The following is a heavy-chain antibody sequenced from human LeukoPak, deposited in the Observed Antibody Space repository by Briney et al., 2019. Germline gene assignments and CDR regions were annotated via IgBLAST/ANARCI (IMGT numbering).Heavy chain of an antibody. J-gene: IGHJ4*02. V-gene: IGHV1-2*02. CDR1: GYTFTSYY. CDR3: ARVSSGWYVNY. Sequence: ASVKVSCKASGYTFTSYYMHWVRQAPGQGLEWMGWINPNSGGTSYAQKFQGRVTMTRDTSISTAYMELSRLRSDDTAMYYCARVSSGWYVNYWGQGTLVTVSS. CDR2: INPNSGGT. D-gene: IGHD6-19*01.